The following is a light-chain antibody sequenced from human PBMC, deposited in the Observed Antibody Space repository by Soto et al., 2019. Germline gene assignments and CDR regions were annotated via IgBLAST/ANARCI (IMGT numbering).Light chain of an antibody. CDR2: KTS. V-gene: IGKV1-5*03. Sequence: DIQMTQSPSTLSASVGDSVTITCRASQSISNWLAWYQQKPGKATKVLIYKTSILESGVPPRFSGSGSGTESTLSISSLQPDDCATYYCQQDNSYSWTFGQGTKVDIK. CDR1: QSISNW. J-gene: IGKJ1*01. CDR3: QQDNSYSWT.